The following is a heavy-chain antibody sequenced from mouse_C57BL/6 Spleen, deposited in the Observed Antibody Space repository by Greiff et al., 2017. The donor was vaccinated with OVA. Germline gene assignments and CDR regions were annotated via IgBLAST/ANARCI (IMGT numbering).Heavy chain of an antibody. V-gene: IGHV1-59*01. D-gene: IGHD1-1*01. CDR3: ARDTTVGDY. CDR2: IDPSDSYT. J-gene: IGHJ2*01. Sequence: VQLQQPGAELVRPGPSVKLSCKASGYTFTSYWMHWVKQRPGQGLEWIGVIDPSDSYTNYNQKFKGKATLTVDTSSSTAYMQLSSLTSEDSAVYYCARDTTVGDYWGQGTTLTVSS. CDR1: GYTFTSYW.